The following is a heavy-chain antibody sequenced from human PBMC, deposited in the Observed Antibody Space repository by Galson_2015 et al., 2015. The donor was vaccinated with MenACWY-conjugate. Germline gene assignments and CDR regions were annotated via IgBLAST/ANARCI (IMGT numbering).Heavy chain of an antibody. CDR2: IIPIFGTA. D-gene: IGHD2-2*01. Sequence: SVKVSCKASGGTFSSYAISWVRQAPGQGLEWMGGIIPIFGTANYAQKFQGRVTITADESTSTAYMELSSLRSEDTAVYYCAREDCSSTSGPCFLDIWGQGTMVTVSS. CDR3: AREDCSSTSGPCFLDI. V-gene: IGHV1-69*13. J-gene: IGHJ3*02. CDR1: GGTFSSYA.